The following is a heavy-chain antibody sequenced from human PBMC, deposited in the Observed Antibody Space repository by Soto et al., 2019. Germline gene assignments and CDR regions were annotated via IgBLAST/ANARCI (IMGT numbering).Heavy chain of an antibody. CDR1: GFSLSTRGVG. D-gene: IGHD3-22*01. J-gene: IGHJ4*02. CDR2: IYWDDDK. CDR3: AHRRIGLEGSMRYFAS. Sequence: QITLKESGPTLVKPTQTLTLTCACSGFSLSTRGVGVGWIRQPPGKALERLALIYWDDDKRYSPSLESRLTITKDTSKNQVVLTMTDVDPVDTATYYCAHRRIGLEGSMRYFASWGQGALVTVSS. V-gene: IGHV2-5*02.